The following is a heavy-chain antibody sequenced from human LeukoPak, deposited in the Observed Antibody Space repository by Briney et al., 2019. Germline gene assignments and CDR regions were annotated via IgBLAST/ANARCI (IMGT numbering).Heavy chain of an antibody. J-gene: IGHJ4*02. D-gene: IGHD3-10*01. CDR2: INPNSGGT. V-gene: IGHV1-2*04. CDR3: AREGEDYYGSGSYYNHYFDY. CDR1: GYTFTGYY. Sequence: GASVKVSCKASGYTFTGYYMHWVRQAPGQGLEWMGWINPNSGGTNYAQKFQGWVTMTRDTSISTAYMELSRLRSDDTAVYYCAREGEDYYGSGSYYNHYFDYWGQGTLVTVSS.